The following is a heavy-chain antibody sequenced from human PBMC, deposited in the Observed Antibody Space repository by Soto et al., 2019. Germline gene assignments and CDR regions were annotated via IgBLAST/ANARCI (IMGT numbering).Heavy chain of an antibody. V-gene: IGHV1-69*13. D-gene: IGHD2-2*01. CDR2: IIPIFGTA. Sequence: ASVKVSCKASGGTFSSYAISWVRQAPGQGLEWMGGIIPIFGTANYAQKFQGRVTITADESTSTAYMELSSLRSEDTAVYYCAREGEPAMESNDAFDIWGQGTMVTVSS. CDR3: AREGEPAMESNDAFDI. J-gene: IGHJ3*02. CDR1: GGTFSSYA.